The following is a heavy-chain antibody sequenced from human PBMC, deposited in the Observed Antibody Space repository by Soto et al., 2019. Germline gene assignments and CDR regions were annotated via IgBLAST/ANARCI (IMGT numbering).Heavy chain of an antibody. CDR1: GYSFPSYG. J-gene: IGHJ4*02. CDR3: ARHRFNYYDDTVYYYFDY. CDR2: ISGHNGNT. D-gene: IGHD3-22*01. Sequence: ASVKVSCKVSGYSFPSYGISWVRQAPGQGPEWMGWISGHNGNTNHPQSLQGRVTMTTDTSRNTAYMELRSLRSDDTAVYYCARHRFNYYDDTVYYYFDYWGQGTLVTVSS. V-gene: IGHV1-18*04.